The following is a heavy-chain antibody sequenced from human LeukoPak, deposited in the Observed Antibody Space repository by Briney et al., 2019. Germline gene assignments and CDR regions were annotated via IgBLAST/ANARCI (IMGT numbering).Heavy chain of an antibody. CDR1: GGSTSSYF. J-gene: IGHJ5*02. D-gene: IGHD6-19*01. V-gene: IGHV4-59*08. Sequence: SETLSLTCTVSGGSTSSYFWSWFRQPPGKGLEWIGYVHYSGTTDYNSSLERRVTMSVDTSKNQFSLRLSSVTAADTAVYYCARQEGLGPWGQGTLVTVSS. CDR2: VHYSGTT. CDR3: ARQEGLGP.